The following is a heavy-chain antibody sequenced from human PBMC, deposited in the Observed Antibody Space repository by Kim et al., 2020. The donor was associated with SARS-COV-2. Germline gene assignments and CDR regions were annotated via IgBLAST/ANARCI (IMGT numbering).Heavy chain of an antibody. V-gene: IGHV3-48*02. D-gene: IGHD4-17*01. CDR2: ISSSSSTI. Sequence: GGSLRLSCAASGFTFSSYSMNWVRQAPGKGLEWVSYISSSSSTIYYADSVKGRFIISRDNAKNSLYLQMNSLRDEDTAVYYCAGDTAHGDYVGSLFLVPQYYYYGMHVWGQGTTVTVSS. J-gene: IGHJ6*02. CDR3: AGDTAHGDYVGSLFLVPQYYYYGMHV. CDR1: GFTFSSYS.